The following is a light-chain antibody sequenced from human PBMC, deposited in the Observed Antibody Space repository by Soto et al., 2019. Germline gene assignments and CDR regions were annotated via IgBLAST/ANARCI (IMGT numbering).Light chain of an antibody. Sequence: DIQMTQSPSSLSASVGDRVTMSCRASRSIDTFVNWYQQRPGKAPKLLISGASILQSGDPSRFSGSGSGTDFTLTINSLQPEDFATYYCQQTYSALYTFGQGTELKIK. CDR2: GAS. CDR3: QQTYSALYT. CDR1: RSIDTF. V-gene: IGKV1-39*01. J-gene: IGKJ2*01.